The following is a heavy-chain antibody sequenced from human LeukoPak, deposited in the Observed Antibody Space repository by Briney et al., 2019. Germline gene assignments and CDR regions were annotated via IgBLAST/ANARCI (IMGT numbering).Heavy chain of an antibody. J-gene: IGHJ4*02. Sequence: PGGSLRLSCAASGFIVSSYYLSWVRQAPGKGLEWVSAIYSGGSTYYAESVKGRFTISRDNSKNTLYLQMNSLRAEDTAVYHCARRSGIAVAGAFDYWGQGTLVTVSS. CDR1: GFIVSSYY. CDR2: IYSGGST. D-gene: IGHD6-19*01. CDR3: ARRSGIAVAGAFDY. V-gene: IGHV3-53*01.